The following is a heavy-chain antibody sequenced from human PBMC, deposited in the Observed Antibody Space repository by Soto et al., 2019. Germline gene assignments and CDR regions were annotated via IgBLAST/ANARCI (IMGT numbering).Heavy chain of an antibody. Sequence: GGSLRLSCAASGFTFSNYNMNWVRQAPGKGLEWVSFISRSTTIYYADSVKGRFTISRDNAKNSLYLQMNSLRDEDTAVYYCVRDGSYYTSGLDFDDWGQGALVTVSS. CDR2: ISRSTTI. CDR1: GFTFSNYN. V-gene: IGHV3-48*02. D-gene: IGHD3-22*01. J-gene: IGHJ4*02. CDR3: VRDGSYYTSGLDFDD.